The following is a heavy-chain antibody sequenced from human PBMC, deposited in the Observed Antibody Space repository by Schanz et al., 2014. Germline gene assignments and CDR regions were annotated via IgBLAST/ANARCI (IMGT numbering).Heavy chain of an antibody. CDR1: GYTFTSYG. D-gene: IGHD2-2*01. Sequence: QVQLVQSGAEVKKPGSSVKVSCKASGYTFTSYGISWVRQAPGQGLEWMGWISPYNGNTNYAQKLQGRVTMTTDTSTGTAYMELRSRRADVTAVYYCARDRRRYCSTASCLHDNWFDPWGQGTLVIVSS. CDR2: ISPYNGNT. V-gene: IGHV1-18*01. CDR3: ARDRRRYCSTASCLHDNWFDP. J-gene: IGHJ5*02.